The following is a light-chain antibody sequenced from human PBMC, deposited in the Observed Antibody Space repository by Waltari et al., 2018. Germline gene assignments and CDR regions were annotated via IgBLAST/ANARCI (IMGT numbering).Light chain of an antibody. Sequence: DIQMTQSPSSLSASVADSVPITCRASQDISRYLNWYHQKPGKAPKLLIYSANRLQSGVPSRFRGSGSGTDFTLTISSLQADDFGSYYCQQSDSAPYTFGQGTTVEMK. J-gene: IGKJ2*01. V-gene: IGKV1-39*01. CDR2: SAN. CDR3: QQSDSAPYT. CDR1: QDISRY.